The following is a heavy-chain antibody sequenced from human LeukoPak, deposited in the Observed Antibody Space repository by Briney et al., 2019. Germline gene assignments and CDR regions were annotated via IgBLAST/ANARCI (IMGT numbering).Heavy chain of an antibody. D-gene: IGHD3-10*01. CDR3: ARAYYYYGSGSYPGY. J-gene: IGHJ4*02. CDR2: ISSSGSTI. CDR1: AFTFSDYY. V-gene: IGHV3-11*04. Sequence: GGSLRLSCAGSAFTFSDYYMSWIRQAPGKGLEWVSYISSSGSTIYYADSVKGRFTISRDNAKSSLYLQMNSLRAEDTAVYYCARAYYYYGSGSYPGYWGQGTLVTVSS.